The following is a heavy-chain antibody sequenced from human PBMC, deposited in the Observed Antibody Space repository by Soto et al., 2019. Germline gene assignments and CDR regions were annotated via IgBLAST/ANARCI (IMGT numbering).Heavy chain of an antibody. CDR2: INYRGRT. CDR1: GGSIRDYF. CDR3: ARVGGDDFGDSGGFDY. D-gene: IGHD4-17*01. J-gene: IGHJ4*02. Sequence: SDTLSLTCAVYGGSIRDYFWTWIRQPPGKGLEWIGYINYRGRTNHNPALKMRVSISVDTSKNHFPLQLRSVTAADTAVYYCARVGGDDFGDSGGFDYWGQGTLVTVSS. V-gene: IGHV4-59*07.